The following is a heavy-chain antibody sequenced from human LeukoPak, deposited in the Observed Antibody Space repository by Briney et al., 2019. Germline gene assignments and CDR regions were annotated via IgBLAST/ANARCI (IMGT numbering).Heavy chain of an antibody. CDR1: GFTVSSNY. CDR2: IYSGGGT. D-gene: IGHD5-24*01. J-gene: IGHJ4*02. Sequence: PGGSLSLSCAASGFTVSSNYMSWVRQAPGKGLEWVSVIYSGGGTYYADSVKGRFTISRDNSKNTLYLQMNSLRAEDTAVYYCARHQGDGYNRKSRWGQGTLVTVSS. V-gene: IGHV3-53*01. CDR3: ARHQGDGYNRKSR.